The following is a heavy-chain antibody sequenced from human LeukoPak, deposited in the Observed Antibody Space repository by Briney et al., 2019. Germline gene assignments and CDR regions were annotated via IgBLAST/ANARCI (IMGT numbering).Heavy chain of an antibody. CDR2: ISSGSSFM. CDR1: GFTFSTYS. V-gene: IGHV3-21*01. CDR3: ARESSGYFY. J-gene: IGHJ4*02. D-gene: IGHD3-22*01. Sequence: GGTLRLSCAASGFTFSTYSMNWVRQAPGKGLEWVSSISSGSSFMYYADSVKGRFTISRDNAKNSLFLQMNSLRAEDTAVYYCARESSGYFYWGQGTLVTVSS.